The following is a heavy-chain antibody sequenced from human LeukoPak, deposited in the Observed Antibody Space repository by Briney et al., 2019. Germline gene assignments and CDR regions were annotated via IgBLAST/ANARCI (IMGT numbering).Heavy chain of an antibody. CDR1: GGSISSSSYY. CDR3: ARACKYGSLCVNYGMDV. Sequence: SETLSLTCTVSGGSISSSSYYWGWLRQPPGKGLEWIGSIYYSGSTYYNPSLKSRVTISVDTSKTQFSLKLSSATAADTAVYYCARACKYGSLCVNYGMDVWGQGTTVTVSS. J-gene: IGHJ6*02. CDR2: IYYSGST. D-gene: IGHD3-10*01. V-gene: IGHV4-39*01.